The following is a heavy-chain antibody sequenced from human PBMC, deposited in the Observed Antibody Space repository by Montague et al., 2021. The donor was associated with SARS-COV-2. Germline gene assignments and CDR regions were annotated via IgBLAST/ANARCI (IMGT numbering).Heavy chain of an antibody. J-gene: IGHJ6*02. CDR3: ARGYCSGSGCYYYYGMDV. D-gene: IGHD2-15*01. Sequence: SETLSLTCAVYGGSFSGYYWSWIRQPPGKGLEWIGETNDSGRTNYNPSLKGRVTISVDMSKNQFSLRLSSVTAAETAVYYGARGYCSGSGCYYYYGMDVWGQGTTVTVSS. CDR2: TNDSGRT. V-gene: IGHV4-34*01. CDR1: GGSFSGYY.